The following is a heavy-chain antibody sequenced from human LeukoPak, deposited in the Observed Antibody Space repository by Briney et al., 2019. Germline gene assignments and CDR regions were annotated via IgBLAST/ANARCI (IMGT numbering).Heavy chain of an antibody. J-gene: IGHJ4*02. CDR2: INPNSGGT. CDR1: GYTFTGYY. V-gene: IGHV1-2*02. Sequence: ASVKVSCKASGYTFTGYYMHWVRQAPGQGLEWMGWINPNSGGTNYAQKFQGRVTMTRDTSISTAYMELSRPRSDDTAVYYCARVRVYSYGPYYFDYWGQGTLVTVSS. CDR3: ARVRVYSYGPYYFDY. D-gene: IGHD5-18*01.